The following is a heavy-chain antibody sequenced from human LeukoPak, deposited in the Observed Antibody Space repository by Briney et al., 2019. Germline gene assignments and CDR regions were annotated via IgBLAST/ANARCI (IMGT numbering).Heavy chain of an antibody. CDR3: ARDYYDSSGYLFDY. V-gene: IGHV3-20*04. CDR1: GFTFDDYG. Sequence: GGSLRRSCAASGFTFDDYGMSWVRQAPGKGLEWVSGINWNGGSTGYADSVKGRFTISRDNAKNSLYLQMNSLRAEDTALYYCARDYYDSSGYLFDYWGQGTLVTVSS. D-gene: IGHD3-22*01. CDR2: INWNGGST. J-gene: IGHJ4*02.